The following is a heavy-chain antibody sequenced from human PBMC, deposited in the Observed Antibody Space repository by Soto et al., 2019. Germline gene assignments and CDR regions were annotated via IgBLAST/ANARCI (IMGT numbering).Heavy chain of an antibody. CDR2: MNHSGST. Sequence: SSETLSLTCTVYGGSFSDYFWSWIRQPPGKGLEWIGEMNHSGSTTYNPSLKSRVTISVDTSKNQFSLNLSSVTATDTAIYYCARVRYFDWSPIDYWGQGTLVTVSS. D-gene: IGHD3-9*01. CDR3: ARVRYFDWSPIDY. V-gene: IGHV4-34*01. J-gene: IGHJ4*02. CDR1: GGSFSDYF.